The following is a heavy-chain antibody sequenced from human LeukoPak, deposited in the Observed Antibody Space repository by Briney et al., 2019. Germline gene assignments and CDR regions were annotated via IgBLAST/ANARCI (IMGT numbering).Heavy chain of an antibody. D-gene: IGHD2-15*01. CDR1: GYTFTNYG. CDR2: ISTYDHDT. V-gene: IGHV1-18*01. J-gene: IGHJ5*02. CDR3: VRDYFCSGGTCDDCFDP. Sequence: GASVKVSCKASGYTFTNYGISWVRQAPGQGLEWMAWISTYDHDTNYAQKFRGRVTMTTDTSTSTAYMELRSLRSDDTAVYYCVRDYFCSGGTCDDCFDPWGQGTLVTVSS.